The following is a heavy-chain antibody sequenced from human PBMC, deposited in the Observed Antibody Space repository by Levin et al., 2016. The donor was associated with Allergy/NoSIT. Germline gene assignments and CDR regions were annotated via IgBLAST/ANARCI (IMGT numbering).Heavy chain of an antibody. J-gene: IGHJ5*02. CDR3: ASQSGSYLSWFDP. CDR1: GFSFSNYA. V-gene: IGHV3-48*03. Sequence: GESLKISCAASGFSFSNYAMNWVRQAPGKGLEWVSYISRSHRTIYYADSVKGRFTISRDNAKNSLYLQMNSLRAEDTAVYYCASQSGSYLSWFDPWGQGTLVTVSS. D-gene: IGHD1-26*01. CDR2: ISRSHRTI.